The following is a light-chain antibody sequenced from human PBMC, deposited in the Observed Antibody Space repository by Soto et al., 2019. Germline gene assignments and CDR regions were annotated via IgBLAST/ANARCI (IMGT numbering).Light chain of an antibody. CDR2: EDT. V-gene: IGLV3-1*01. CDR1: TLGSKF. Sequence: SYELTQPPSVSVSPGQTANLTCSGNTLGSKFVFWYQQQAGQSPMVVIYEDTKRPSGIPERFSGSSSGNTGTLTISGTQAMDEADFYCQAWDSGTVVFGGGTKLTVL. J-gene: IGLJ2*01. CDR3: QAWDSGTVV.